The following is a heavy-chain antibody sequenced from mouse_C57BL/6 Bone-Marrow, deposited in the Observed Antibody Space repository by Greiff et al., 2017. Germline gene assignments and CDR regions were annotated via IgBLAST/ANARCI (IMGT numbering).Heavy chain of an antibody. CDR2: ILPGSGST. CDR3: TRSPYYYGTAWFAY. CDR1: GYTFTGYW. J-gene: IGHJ3*01. V-gene: IGHV1-9*01. Sequence: QVQLKQSGAELMKPGASVKLSCKATGYTFTGYWIEWVKQRPGHGLEWIGEILPGSGSTNYNEKFKGKATFTADTSSNTAYMQLSSLTTEDSAIYYCTRSPYYYGTAWFAYWGQGTLVTVSA. D-gene: IGHD1-1*01.